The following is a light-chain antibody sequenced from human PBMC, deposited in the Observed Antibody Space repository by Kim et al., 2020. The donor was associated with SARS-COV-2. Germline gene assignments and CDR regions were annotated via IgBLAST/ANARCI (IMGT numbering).Light chain of an antibody. J-gene: IGLJ1*01. CDR3: TSYTSSSTYV. CDR1: TSDVGGYNY. Sequence: GQSATIPRPATTSDVGGYNYVSWYQQHPGKAPNLMIYDVTERPSGVSNRFSGSKSGSTASLTISGLQAEDEADYYCTSYTSSSTYVFGTGTKVTVL. V-gene: IGLV2-14*03. CDR2: DVT.